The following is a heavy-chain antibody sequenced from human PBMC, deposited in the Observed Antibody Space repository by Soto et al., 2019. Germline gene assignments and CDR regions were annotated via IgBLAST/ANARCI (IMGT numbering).Heavy chain of an antibody. D-gene: IGHD3-10*01. CDR1: GGSISSSNW. J-gene: IGHJ4*02. Sequence: QVQLQESGPGLVKPSGTLSLTCAVSGGSISSSNWWSWVRQPPGKGLEWIGEIYHSGNTNYNPSLKSRVTMAVDKSRNQFSPKLSSVTAADTAVYYCARRWGEGRGDYWGQGTLVTVSS. V-gene: IGHV4-4*02. CDR2: IYHSGNT. CDR3: ARRWGEGRGDY.